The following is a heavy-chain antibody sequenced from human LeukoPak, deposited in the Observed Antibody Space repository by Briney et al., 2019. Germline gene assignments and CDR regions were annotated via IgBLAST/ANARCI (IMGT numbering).Heavy chain of an antibody. CDR2: MSALNGNT. Sequence: ASVKVSCKASGYTFTNYGISWVRQAPGQGLEWMGWMSALNGNTNYQHKFQGRVTMTTETSKNTAYMELRSLRSDDTAMYYCARDSALLNNGDWYGGSDYWGQGTLVTVSS. CDR3: ARDSALLNNGDWYGGSDY. V-gene: IGHV1-18*01. CDR1: GYTFTNYG. D-gene: IGHD4-17*01. J-gene: IGHJ4*02.